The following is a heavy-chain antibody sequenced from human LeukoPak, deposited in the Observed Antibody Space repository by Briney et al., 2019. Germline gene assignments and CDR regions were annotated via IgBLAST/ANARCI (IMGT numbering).Heavy chain of an antibody. D-gene: IGHD2-15*01. Sequence: GGSLRLSCAASGFTFSSYWMHWVRQAPGKGLVWVSRINTDGSSTRYADSVEGRFTISRDNAKNTLYLQMNSLRAEDTALYYCARLKGYCSGASCYSYYLDYWGQGTLVTVSS. CDR2: INTDGSST. CDR1: GFTFSSYW. J-gene: IGHJ4*02. CDR3: ARLKGYCSGASCYSYYLDY. V-gene: IGHV3-74*01.